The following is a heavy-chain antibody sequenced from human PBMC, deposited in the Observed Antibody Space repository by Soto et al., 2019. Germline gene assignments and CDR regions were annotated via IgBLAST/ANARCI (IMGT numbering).Heavy chain of an antibody. V-gene: IGHV4-38-2*01. J-gene: IGHJ5*02. Sequence: SETLSLTCAVSGYSISSGYYWGWIRQPPGKGLEWIGSIYHSGSTYYNPSLKSRVTISVDTSKNQFSLRLTSVTAADTAVYYCATGRSEVVPGAMDTWGRGTLVTVSS. D-gene: IGHD2-2*01. CDR1: GYSISSGYY. CDR2: IYHSGST. CDR3: ATGRSEVVPGAMDT.